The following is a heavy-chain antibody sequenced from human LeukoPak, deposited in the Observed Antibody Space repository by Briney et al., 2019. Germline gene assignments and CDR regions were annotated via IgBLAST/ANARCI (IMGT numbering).Heavy chain of an antibody. CDR1: GFTFSSYS. CDR2: ISSSSSTI. D-gene: IGHD1-26*01. V-gene: IGHV3-48*01. J-gene: IGHJ4*02. CDR3: ARVGGSYFLDY. Sequence: PGGSLRLSCAASGFTFSSYSMNWVRQAPGKGLEWVSYISSSSSTIYYADSVKGRFTISRDNAKNSLYLQMNSLRSEDTAVYYCARVGGSYFLDYWGQGTLVTVSS.